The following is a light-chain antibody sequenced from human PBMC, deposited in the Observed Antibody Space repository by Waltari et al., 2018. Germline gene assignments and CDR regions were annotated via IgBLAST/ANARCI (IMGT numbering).Light chain of an antibody. CDR2: WAS. CDR1: QSVLSSASNENY. V-gene: IGKV4-1*01. CDR3: QQYSSSPFT. J-gene: IGKJ3*01. Sequence: DIVMTQSPNSLAVSLSERATINCKSSQSVLSSASNENYLAWYQQKAGQPPKLLIYWASTRESRVPDRFSGSGSGTDFTLTISSLQAEDVAVYYCQQYSSSPFTFGPGTRVDIK.